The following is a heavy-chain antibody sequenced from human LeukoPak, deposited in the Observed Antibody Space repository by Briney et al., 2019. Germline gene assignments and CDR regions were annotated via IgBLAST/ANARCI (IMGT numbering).Heavy chain of an antibody. CDR1: GYTFTSYY. V-gene: IGHV1-46*01. D-gene: IGHD1-1*01. Sequence: ASVKVSCKAPGYTFTSYYMHWVRQAPGQGLEWMGIINPSGGSTYYAQKFQGRVTMTRDTSTSTVYMELSSLRSEDTAVYYCARALYGTTRAFDIWGQGTMVTVSS. CDR2: INPSGGST. CDR3: ARALYGTTRAFDI. J-gene: IGHJ3*02.